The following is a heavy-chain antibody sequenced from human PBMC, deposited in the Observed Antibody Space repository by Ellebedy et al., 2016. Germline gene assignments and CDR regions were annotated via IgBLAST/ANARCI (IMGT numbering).Heavy chain of an antibody. D-gene: IGHD5/OR15-5a*01. CDR2: IYYSGST. J-gene: IGHJ5*02. V-gene: IGHV4-39*07. CDR3: VCVFPSGSWFDP. Sequence: ESLKISCTVSGGSISSSSYYWGWIRQPPGKGLEWIGSIYYSGSTYYNPSLKSRVTISVDTSKNQFSLKLSSVTAADTAVYYCVCVFPSGSWFDPWGQGTLVTVSS. CDR1: GGSISSSSYY.